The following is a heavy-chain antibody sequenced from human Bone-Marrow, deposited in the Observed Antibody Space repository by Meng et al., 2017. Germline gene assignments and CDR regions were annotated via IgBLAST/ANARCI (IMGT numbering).Heavy chain of an antibody. J-gene: IGHJ2*01. Sequence: GESLKISCAASGFTFSSYAMSWVRQAPGTGLEWVSAISGSGGSTYYADSVKGRFTISRDNSKNTLYLQMNSLRAEDTAVYYCAKDYYDSSGYYYVLWYFDLWGRGTLVTVSS. CDR3: AKDYYDSSGYYYVLWYFDL. D-gene: IGHD3-22*01. V-gene: IGHV3-23*01. CDR1: GFTFSSYA. CDR2: ISGSGGST.